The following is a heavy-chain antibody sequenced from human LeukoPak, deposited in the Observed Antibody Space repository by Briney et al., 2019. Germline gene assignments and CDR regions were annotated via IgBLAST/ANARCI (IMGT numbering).Heavy chain of an antibody. Sequence: GASVKVSCKASGYTFTSYGISWVRQAPGQGLEWMGWISAYNGNTNYAQKLQGRVTMTTDTSTSTAYMELRSLRSDDTAVYYCARDYYVWGSYRFDYWGQGTLVTVSS. J-gene: IGHJ4*02. CDR3: ARDYYVWGSYRFDY. CDR1: GYTFTSYG. D-gene: IGHD3-16*02. CDR2: ISAYNGNT. V-gene: IGHV1-18*01.